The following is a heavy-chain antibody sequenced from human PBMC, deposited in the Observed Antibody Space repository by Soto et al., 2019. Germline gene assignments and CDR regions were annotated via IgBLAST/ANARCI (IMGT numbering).Heavy chain of an antibody. CDR2: IIPIFGTA. Sequence: QVELVQSGAEVKKPGSSVKVSCQASEDTFRNYAISWVRQAPGQGLEWMGGIIPIFGTANYAQKFQGRVTITADTSANTVYLELSSLRSEDTAVYYCAREILSPDFYFHGMDVWGQGTTVTVSS. J-gene: IGHJ6*02. CDR3: AREILSPDFYFHGMDV. D-gene: IGHD2-15*01. V-gene: IGHV1-69*06. CDR1: EDTFRNYA.